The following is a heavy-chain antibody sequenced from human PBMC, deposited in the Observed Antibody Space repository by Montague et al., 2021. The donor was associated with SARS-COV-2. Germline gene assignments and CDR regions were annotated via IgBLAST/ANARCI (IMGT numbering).Heavy chain of an antibody. J-gene: IGHJ4*02. CDR2: ISDSGST. D-gene: IGHD6-13*01. V-gene: IGHV4-31*03. CDR3: VRGDHPQSGSWYFFDT. CDR1: GGSISSGDYY. Sequence: TLSLTCTVSGGSISSGDYYWTWIRQHPGKGLEWIGYISDSGSTYYNPSLKSRISMSADPSKNQFSLKVNSVTAADTAVYYCVRGDHPQSGSWYFFDTWGQGALVTVSS.